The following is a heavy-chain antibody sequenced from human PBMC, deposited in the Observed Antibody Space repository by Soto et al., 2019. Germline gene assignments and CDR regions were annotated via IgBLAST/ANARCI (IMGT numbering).Heavy chain of an antibody. V-gene: IGHV3-21*01. CDR2: ISSSSSYI. CDR1: GFTFSSYS. D-gene: IGHD3-9*01. CDR3: ARTLSDILNGYLDAFDI. Sequence: GGSLRLSCAASGFTFSSYSMNWVRQAPGKGLEWVSSISSSSSYIYYADSVKGRFTISRDNAKNSLYLQMNSLRAEDTAVYYCARTLSDILNGYLDAFDIWGQGTMVTVSS. J-gene: IGHJ3*02.